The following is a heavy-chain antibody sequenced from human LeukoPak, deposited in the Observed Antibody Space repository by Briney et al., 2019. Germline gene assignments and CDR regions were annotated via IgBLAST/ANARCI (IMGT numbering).Heavy chain of an antibody. CDR3: AREHVLLWFGELSDYYGMDV. J-gene: IGHJ6*02. CDR1: GGSISSGDYY. CDR2: IYYSGST. D-gene: IGHD3-10*01. Sequence: SETLSLTCTVSGGSISSGDYYWSWIRQPPGKGLEWIGYIYYSGSTYYNPSLKSRVTISVDTSKNQLSLKLSSVTAADTAVYYCAREHVLLWFGELSDYYGMDVWGQGTTVTVSS. V-gene: IGHV4-30-4*01.